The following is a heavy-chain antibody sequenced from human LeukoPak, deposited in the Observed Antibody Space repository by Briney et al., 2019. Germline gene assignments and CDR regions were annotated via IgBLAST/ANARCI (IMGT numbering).Heavy chain of an antibody. J-gene: IGHJ3*02. D-gene: IGHD1-1*01. Sequence: ASVKVSCKAAGNTFTTYYMHWVRQAPGQGLEWMGTINPSGGSTSYAQKFQGRVTMTRDTSTSTVYMELSSLRSEDTAVYYCARGGRGEGTGTTRVAFDIWGQGTMVTVSS. CDR2: INPSGGST. CDR1: GNTFTTYY. V-gene: IGHV1-46*01. CDR3: ARGGRGEGTGTTRVAFDI.